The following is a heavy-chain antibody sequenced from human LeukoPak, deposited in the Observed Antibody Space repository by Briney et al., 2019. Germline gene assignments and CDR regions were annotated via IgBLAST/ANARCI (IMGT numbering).Heavy chain of an antibody. J-gene: IGHJ6*02. CDR2: TYYRSEWYY. V-gene: IGHV6-1*01. CDR1: GDSVSSISVA. Sequence: SQTLSLTCAISGDSVSSISVAWNWIRQSPSRGLEWLGRTYYRSEWYYEYAVSVKSRINISPDTFKNQFSLQLTSVTPEDTAVYYCSLARSEYHYGMDVWGQGTTVTVSS. CDR3: SLARSEYHYGMDV.